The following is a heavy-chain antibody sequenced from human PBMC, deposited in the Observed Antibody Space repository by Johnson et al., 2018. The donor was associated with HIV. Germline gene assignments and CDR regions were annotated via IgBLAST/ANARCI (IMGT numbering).Heavy chain of an antibody. CDR1: GFTFDDYA. CDR2: ISGSGGST. CDR3: AKDRIAVAGNDAFDI. Sequence: VQLVESGGGVVQPGRSLRLSCAASGFTFDDYAMHWVRQAPGKGLEWVSGISGSGGSTYYADSVKGRFPISRDNSKNTLYLQMNSLRAEDTAVYYCAKDRIAVAGNDAFDIWGQGTMVTVSS. D-gene: IGHD6-19*01. J-gene: IGHJ3*02. V-gene: IGHV3-23*04.